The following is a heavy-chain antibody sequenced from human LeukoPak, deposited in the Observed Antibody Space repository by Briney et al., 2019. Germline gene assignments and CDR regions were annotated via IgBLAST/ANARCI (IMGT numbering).Heavy chain of an antibody. D-gene: IGHD3-22*01. V-gene: IGHV3-9*01. CDR3: QSSGYYYGAFDI. CDR1: GFNFYDYA. Sequence: GGSLRLSCAASGFNFYDYAMHWVRQAPGKGLEWVSGISWNSGSIGYADSVKGRFTISRDNAKNSLYLQMNSLRAEDTALYYCQSSGYYYGAFDIWGQETMVTVSS. J-gene: IGHJ3*02. CDR2: ISWNSGSI.